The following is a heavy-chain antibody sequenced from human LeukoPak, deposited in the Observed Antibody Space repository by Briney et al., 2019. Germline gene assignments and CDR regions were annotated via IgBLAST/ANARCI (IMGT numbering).Heavy chain of an antibody. Sequence: GASVKVSCKASGYTFTAYYIHWVRQAPGQGLEWMGRINPNSGDTNYAQKFQGSVTLTRDTSINTAYMELSRLRSDDTAVYYCVKLGIGSTTRAWFDPWGQGTLVTLSS. CDR1: GYTFTAYY. V-gene: IGHV1-2*06. CDR3: VKLGIGSTTRAWFDP. CDR2: INPNSGDT. D-gene: IGHD1-26*01. J-gene: IGHJ5*02.